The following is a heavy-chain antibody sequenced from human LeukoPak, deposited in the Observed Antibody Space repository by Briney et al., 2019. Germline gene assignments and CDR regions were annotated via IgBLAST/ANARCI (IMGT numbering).Heavy chain of an antibody. V-gene: IGHV3-30*18. Sequence: GGSLRLSCAASGFTFSSYGMHWVRQAPGKGLEWVAVISYDGSNKYYADSVKGRFTISRDNSKNTLYLQMNSLRAEDTAVYYCAKGARITIFGVAAAWYFDLWGRGTLVTVSS. J-gene: IGHJ2*01. CDR3: AKGARITIFGVAAAWYFDL. CDR1: GFTFSSYG. D-gene: IGHD3-3*01. CDR2: ISYDGSNK.